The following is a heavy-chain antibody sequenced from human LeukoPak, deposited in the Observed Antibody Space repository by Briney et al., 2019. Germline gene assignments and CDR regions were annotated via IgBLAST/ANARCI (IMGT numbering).Heavy chain of an antibody. CDR1: GGSISSYY. CDR3: ARAGDSYSSGWWSWFDP. V-gene: IGHV4-59*01. CDR2: IYYSGST. J-gene: IGHJ5*02. Sequence: SETLSLTCTVSGGSISSYYWSWIRQPPGKGLEWIGYIYYSGSTNYNPSLKSRVTISLDTCKNQFSLKLSSVTAADSAVYYCARAGDSYSSGWWSWFDPWGQGTLVTVSS. D-gene: IGHD6-19*01.